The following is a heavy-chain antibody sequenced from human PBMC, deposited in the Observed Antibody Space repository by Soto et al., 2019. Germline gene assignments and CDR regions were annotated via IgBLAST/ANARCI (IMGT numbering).Heavy chain of an antibody. Sequence: GGSLRLSCAASGFTFSSFGMHWVRQAPGKGLEWVALISSDGSIKYYADSVKGRFTISRDNSKNTLYVQMNSLRADDTAVYYCAKTQYYYGLHYFDYWGQGALVTVSS. V-gene: IGHV3-30*18. CDR3: AKTQYYYGLHYFDY. J-gene: IGHJ4*02. D-gene: IGHD3-10*01. CDR1: GFTFSSFG. CDR2: ISSDGSIK.